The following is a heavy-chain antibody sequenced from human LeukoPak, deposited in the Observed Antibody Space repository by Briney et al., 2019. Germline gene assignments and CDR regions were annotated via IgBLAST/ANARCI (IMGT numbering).Heavy chain of an antibody. Sequence: PGGSLRLSCAASGFTFSSYAMSWVRQAPGKGLEWVSAISGSGGSTYYADSVKGRFTISRDNSKNTLYLQKNSLRAEDTAVYYCAKPAGGRNYGDYLHAFDIWGQGTMVTVSS. J-gene: IGHJ3*02. D-gene: IGHD4-17*01. CDR3: AKPAGGRNYGDYLHAFDI. CDR2: ISGSGGST. V-gene: IGHV3-23*01. CDR1: GFTFSSYA.